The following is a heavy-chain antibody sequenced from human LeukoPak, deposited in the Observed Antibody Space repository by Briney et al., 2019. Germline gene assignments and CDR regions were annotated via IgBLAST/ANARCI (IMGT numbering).Heavy chain of an antibody. D-gene: IGHD3-22*01. Sequence: GASVKVSCKASGYTFTGYFIHWVRQAPGQGLEWMGWINPKSGGTNYAQKFQGRVTMTRDTSISTAYMELSRLTSGDTAVYYCARVAGIDYYDSSGYPDYWGQGTLVTVSS. CDR2: INPKSGGT. CDR1: GYTFTGYF. CDR3: ARVAGIDYYDSSGYPDY. V-gene: IGHV1-2*02. J-gene: IGHJ4*02.